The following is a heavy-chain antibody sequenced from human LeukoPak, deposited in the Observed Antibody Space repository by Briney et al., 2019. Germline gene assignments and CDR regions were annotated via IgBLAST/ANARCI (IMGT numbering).Heavy chain of an antibody. CDR3: ARSTYYDYVWGSYRSIPLDY. V-gene: IGHV4-34*01. Sequence: SETLSLTCAVYGGSFSGYYWSWIRQPPGKGLEWIGEINHSGSTNYNPSLKSRVTISVDTSKNQFSLKPSSVTAAHPAVYYCARSTYYDYVWGSYRSIPLDYWGQGTLVTVSS. D-gene: IGHD3-16*02. J-gene: IGHJ4*02. CDR2: INHSGST. CDR1: GGSFSGYY.